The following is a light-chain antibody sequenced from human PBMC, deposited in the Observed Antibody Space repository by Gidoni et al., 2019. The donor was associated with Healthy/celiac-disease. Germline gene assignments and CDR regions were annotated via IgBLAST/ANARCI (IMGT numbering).Light chain of an antibody. CDR3: QQSYSTRWT. Sequence: DIQMTQSPSSLSASVGDIDTITCRASQSISSYLNLYQQKPGKAPKLLIYAAYILQSGVPSMFSGSGSGTDFTLTISILQPEDFATYYCQQSYSTRWTFGQGTKVEIK. CDR2: AAY. CDR1: QSISSY. V-gene: IGKV1-39*01. J-gene: IGKJ1*01.